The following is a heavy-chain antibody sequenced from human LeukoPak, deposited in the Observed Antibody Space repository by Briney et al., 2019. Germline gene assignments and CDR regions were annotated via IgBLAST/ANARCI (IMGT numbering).Heavy chain of an antibody. CDR3: AREYRHQPD. CDR2: MNPNSGNT. J-gene: IGHJ4*02. Sequence: GASVKVSCKASGYTFTSYAISWVRQASGQGLEWMGWMNPNSGNTGYAQKFQGRFTMTWDTSITTAYMELSSLRSEDTAVYYCAREYRHQPDWGQGTLVTVSS. V-gene: IGHV1-8*02. D-gene: IGHD5-12*01. CDR1: GYTFTSYA.